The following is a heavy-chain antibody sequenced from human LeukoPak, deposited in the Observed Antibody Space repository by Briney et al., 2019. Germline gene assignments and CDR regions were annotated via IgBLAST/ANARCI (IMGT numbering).Heavy chain of an antibody. CDR3: ARERADYFDY. J-gene: IGHJ4*02. CDR1: GFTFSSYA. D-gene: IGHD6-19*01. CDR2: ISYDGSNK. V-gene: IGHV3-30-3*01. Sequence: GGSLRLSCAASGFTFSSYAMHWARQAPGKGLEWVAVISYDGSNKYYADSVKGRFTISRDNSKNTLYLQMNSLRAEDTAVYYCARERADYFDYWGQGTLVTVSS.